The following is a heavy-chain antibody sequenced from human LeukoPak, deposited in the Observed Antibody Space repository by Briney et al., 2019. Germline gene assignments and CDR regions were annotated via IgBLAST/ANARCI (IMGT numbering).Heavy chain of an antibody. CDR3: LEWSKDV. CDR1: GFTFSSYG. V-gene: IGHV3-30*02. Sequence: GGSLRLSCAASGFTFSSYGMHWVRQAPGKGLEWVAFIRYDGSNKYYADSVKGRFTISRDNSKNTLYLQMNSLGAEDTAVYYGLEWSKDVWGKGTTVTVSS. D-gene: IGHD3-3*01. CDR2: IRYDGSNK. J-gene: IGHJ6*04.